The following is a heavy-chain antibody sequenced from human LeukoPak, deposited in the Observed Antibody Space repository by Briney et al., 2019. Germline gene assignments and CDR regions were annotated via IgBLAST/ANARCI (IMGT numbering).Heavy chain of an antibody. CDR3: ARCRGSGLTGFPNWFDP. D-gene: IGHD3-10*01. Sequence: ASVKVSCKASGYTFTGYYMHWVRQAPGQGLEWMGWINPNSGGTNYAQKSQGRVTMTRGTSISTAYMELSRLRSDDTAVYYCARCRGSGLTGFPNWFDPWGQGTLVTVSS. V-gene: IGHV1-2*02. CDR1: GYTFTGYY. J-gene: IGHJ5*02. CDR2: INPNSGGT.